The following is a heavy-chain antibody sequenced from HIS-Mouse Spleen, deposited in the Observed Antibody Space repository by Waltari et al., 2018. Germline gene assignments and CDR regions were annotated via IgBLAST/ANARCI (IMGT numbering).Heavy chain of an antibody. V-gene: IGHV4-39*07. Sequence: QLQLQESGPGLVQPSEPLSLTCPVPGVSIRSSRYHWGWIRQPPGKGLEWIGSIYYSGSTYYNPSLKSRVTISVDTSKNQFSLKLSSVTAADTAVYYCAREIPYSSSWYDWYFDLWGRGTLVTVSS. D-gene: IGHD6-13*01. CDR1: GVSIRSSRYH. CDR2: IYYSGST. CDR3: AREIPYSSSWYDWYFDL. J-gene: IGHJ2*01.